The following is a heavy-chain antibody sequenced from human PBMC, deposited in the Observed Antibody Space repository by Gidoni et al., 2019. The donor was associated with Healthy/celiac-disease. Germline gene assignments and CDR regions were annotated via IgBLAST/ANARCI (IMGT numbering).Heavy chain of an antibody. V-gene: IGHV3-30*18. Sequence: QVQLVESGGGVVQHGRYLRLACAASGITISRYGMHWVRQAPGKGLEWLAVISYDGSNKYYADSVKGRFTISRDNSKNTLYLQMNSLRAEDTAVYYCAKARFLEWLWGMDVWGQGTTVTVSS. CDR2: ISYDGSNK. CDR1: GITISRYG. CDR3: AKARFLEWLWGMDV. D-gene: IGHD3-3*01. J-gene: IGHJ6*02.